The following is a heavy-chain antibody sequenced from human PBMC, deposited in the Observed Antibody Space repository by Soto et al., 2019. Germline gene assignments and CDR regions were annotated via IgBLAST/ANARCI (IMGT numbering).Heavy chain of an antibody. D-gene: IGHD3-10*01. V-gene: IGHV4-39*01. CDR2: IYYSGST. CDR3: ARNWRAGMNWFDP. CDR1: GGSISSSSYY. J-gene: IGHJ5*02. Sequence: NPSETLSLTCTVSGGSISSSSYYWGWIRQPPGKGLEWIGSIYYSGSTYYNPSLKSRVTISVDTSKNQFSLKLSSVTAADTAVYYCARNWRAGMNWFDPWGQGTLVTVSS.